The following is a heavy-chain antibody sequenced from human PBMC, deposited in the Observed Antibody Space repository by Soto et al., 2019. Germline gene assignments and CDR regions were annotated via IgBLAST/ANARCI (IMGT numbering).Heavy chain of an antibody. CDR3: AREFMTTVTYFDY. CDR2: TRNKANSFTT. CDR1: GFTFSDHY. Sequence: GGSLRLSCAASGFTFSDHYMDWVRQAPGKGLEWVGRTRNKANSFTTEYAASVKGRFTIFRDDSKNSLYLQMSSMKTEDTAMYYCAREFMTTVTYFDYWGQGTLVTVSS. V-gene: IGHV3-72*01. J-gene: IGHJ4*02. D-gene: IGHD4-17*01.